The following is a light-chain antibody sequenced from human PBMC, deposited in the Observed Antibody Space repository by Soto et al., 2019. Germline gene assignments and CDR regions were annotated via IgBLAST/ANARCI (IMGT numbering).Light chain of an antibody. CDR1: QSVSTY. J-gene: IGKJ5*01. Sequence: EIVLTQSPATLSLSPGEGATLSCRASQSVSTYLAWYQQKPGQAPRLLIYDISTRAPGIPARFSGSGSATDFTLTISSLEPEDFAVYHCQQRSHWPPITFGQGTRLET. CDR3: QQRSHWPPIT. CDR2: DIS. V-gene: IGKV3-11*01.